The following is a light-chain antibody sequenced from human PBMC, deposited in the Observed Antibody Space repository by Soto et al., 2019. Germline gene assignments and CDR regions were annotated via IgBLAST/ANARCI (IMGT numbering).Light chain of an antibody. CDR2: EVV. CDR3: CSYAGSSMFV. J-gene: IGLJ2*01. CDR1: SSGVGPYNL. Sequence: QSVLTQPASVSGSPGQAITISCTGSSSGVGPYNLVSWYQHHPGKAPKLMISEVVKRPSGVSNRFSGSKSGNTASLTISGLQAEDEADYYCCSYAGSSMFVFGGGTKLTVL. V-gene: IGLV2-23*02.